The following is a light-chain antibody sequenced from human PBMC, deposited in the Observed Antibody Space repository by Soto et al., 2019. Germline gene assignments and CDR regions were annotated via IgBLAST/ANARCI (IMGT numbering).Light chain of an antibody. CDR2: KAS. CDR1: QTISSW. CDR3: HHYNSYSEA. V-gene: IGKV1-5*03. J-gene: IGKJ1*01. Sequence: DIQMTQAPSTLSGSVGDRVTITCRASQTISSWLAWYQQKPGKAPKLLFYKASTLKSGVPSRFSGSGSGTEFTRTISSLQPDDFELYYCHHYNSYSEAFGQGDKV.